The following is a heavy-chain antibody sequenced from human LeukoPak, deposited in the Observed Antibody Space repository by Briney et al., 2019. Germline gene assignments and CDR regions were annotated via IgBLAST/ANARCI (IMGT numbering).Heavy chain of an antibody. Sequence: ASVKVSCKASGYTFTSYGISWVRQAPGQGLEWMGWISAYNGNTNYAQKLQGRVTMTTDTSTSTAYMELRSLRSDDTAVYYCARTLWFGELSHYGMDVWGQGTTVTVSS. CDR2: ISAYNGNT. CDR1: GYTFTSYG. J-gene: IGHJ6*02. V-gene: IGHV1-18*01. CDR3: ARTLWFGELSHYGMDV. D-gene: IGHD3-10*01.